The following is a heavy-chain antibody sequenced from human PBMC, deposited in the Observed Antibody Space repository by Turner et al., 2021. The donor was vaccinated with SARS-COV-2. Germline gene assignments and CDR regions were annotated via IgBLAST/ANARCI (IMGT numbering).Heavy chain of an antibody. J-gene: IGHJ4*02. CDR1: GASISNDVYY. CDR3: ASRTFTSGWSYFDH. V-gene: IGHV4-39*01. Sequence: QLQLQESGPGLVRPSETLSLTCPVSGASISNDVYYWDWIRQSPGKGLEWIGSAYFRGDTYSNPSLKSRLTISVDSSQNLFSLRLSSMTAADTAIYYCASRTFTSGWSYFDHWGQGALVTVSS. D-gene: IGHD6-19*01. CDR2: AYFRGDT.